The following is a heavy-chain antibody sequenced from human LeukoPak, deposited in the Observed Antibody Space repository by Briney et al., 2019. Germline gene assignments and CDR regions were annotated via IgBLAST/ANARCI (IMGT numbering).Heavy chain of an antibody. CDR2: ITDDGSST. CDR3: ARGLYGTSTAMDV. D-gene: IGHD2-21*02. J-gene: IGHJ6*02. V-gene: IGHV3-74*01. Sequence: AGGSLRLSCAASGFTFSSYWMHWVRQTPGKGLVWVSRITDDGSSTSSADSVKGRFTISRDNAKNTLYLQMNSLRAEDTAVYYCARGLYGTSTAMDVWGRGTTVTVSS. CDR1: GFTFSSYW.